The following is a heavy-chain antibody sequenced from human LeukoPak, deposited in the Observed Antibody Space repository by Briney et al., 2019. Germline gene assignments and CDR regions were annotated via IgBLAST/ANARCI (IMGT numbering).Heavy chain of an antibody. CDR2: IYYSGST. Sequence: SETLSLTCTVSGGSISSYYWSWIRQPPRKGLEWIGYIYYSGSTKYNPSLKSRVTISVDTSKNQFSLKLRSVTAADTAVYYCARGAGAAADWGQGTLDTVSS. D-gene: IGHD6-25*01. CDR3: ARGAGAAAD. V-gene: IGHV4-59*01. J-gene: IGHJ4*02. CDR1: GGSISSYY.